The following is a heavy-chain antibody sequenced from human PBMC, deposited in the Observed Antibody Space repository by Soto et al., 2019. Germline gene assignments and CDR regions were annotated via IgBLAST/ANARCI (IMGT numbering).Heavy chain of an antibody. CDR2: MNPNRGNT. D-gene: IGHD5-18*01. Sequence: QVQLVQSGAEVKKPGASVKVSCKASGYTFTSFDINWVRQATGQGLEWMGWMNPNRGNTGYAQKFQGRVTMTXNNXMXIVYMELSSLRFEDTAVYYCARGRVDTGMVGCGMDVWDQGTTVTVSS. CDR1: GYTFTSFD. V-gene: IGHV1-8*01. CDR3: ARGRVDTGMVGCGMDV. J-gene: IGHJ6*02.